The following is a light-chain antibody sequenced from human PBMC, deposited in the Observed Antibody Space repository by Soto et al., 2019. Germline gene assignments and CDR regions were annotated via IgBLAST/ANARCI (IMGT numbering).Light chain of an antibody. CDR2: YAS. V-gene: IGKV3-15*01. CDR1: QSVSSN. CDR3: QQYNNWPFT. J-gene: IGKJ4*01. Sequence: EVVMAQSPVTLSVSPGDGATLSCRASQSVSSNLAWYQQKPGQAPRLLIYYASTRATVIPARFSGSGSGTEFTLTISSLQSEDFAVYYCQQYNNWPFTFGGGTKVEIK.